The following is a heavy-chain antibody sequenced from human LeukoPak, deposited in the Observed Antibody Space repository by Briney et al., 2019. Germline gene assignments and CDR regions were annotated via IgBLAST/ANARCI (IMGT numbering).Heavy chain of an antibody. J-gene: IGHJ4*02. Sequence: PGGSLRLSCAASGFTFSNYAMNWVRQAPGKGLEWVSLISGSTGSTYYADSVKGRFTISRDNSKNTLYLQMNSLRAEDTAVYYCAKDLDSGSLPDYWGQGTLVTVSS. CDR2: ISGSTGST. CDR3: AKDLDSGSLPDY. CDR1: GFTFSNYA. V-gene: IGHV3-23*01. D-gene: IGHD6-19*01.